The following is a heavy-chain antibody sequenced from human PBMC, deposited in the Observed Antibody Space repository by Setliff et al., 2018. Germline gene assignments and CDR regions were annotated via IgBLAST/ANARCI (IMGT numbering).Heavy chain of an antibody. CDR3: AKLVWLTTWYYMDV. Sequence: GGSLRLSCAASGFTFSTYSMNWVRQAPGKGLEWVSSINWNGDRTGYADSVKGRFTISRDNAKNSLYLQMNSLRAEDTAVYYCAKLVWLTTWYYMDVWGKGTTVTVSS. CDR1: GFTFSTYS. V-gene: IGHV3-20*04. CDR2: INWNGDRT. D-gene: IGHD5-18*01. J-gene: IGHJ6*03.